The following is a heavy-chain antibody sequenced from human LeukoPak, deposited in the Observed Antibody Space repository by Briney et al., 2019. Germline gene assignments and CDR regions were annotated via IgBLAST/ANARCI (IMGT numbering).Heavy chain of an antibody. CDR1: GFTFSSYA. CDR2: ISYDGSNK. D-gene: IGHD1-7*01. Sequence: PGRSLRLSCAASGFTFSSYAMHWVRQAPGKGLEWVAVISYDGSNKYYADSVKGRFTISRDNSKNTLYLQMNSLRAEDTAVYYCARTPSGTGTTFESIGWFDPWGQGTLVTVSS. CDR3: ARTPSGTGTTFESIGWFDP. J-gene: IGHJ5*02. V-gene: IGHV3-30*01.